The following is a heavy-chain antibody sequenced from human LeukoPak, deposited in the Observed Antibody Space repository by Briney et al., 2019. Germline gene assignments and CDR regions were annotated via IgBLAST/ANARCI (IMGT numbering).Heavy chain of an antibody. CDR2: ISGSGGST. CDR1: GFTFSSSV. CDR3: ARDYYDSSGYYPWGY. Sequence: GGTLRLSCAASGFTFSSSVMSWVRQAPGKGLEWVSAISGSGGSTYYADSVKGRFTISRDNSKNTLYLQMNSLRAEDTAVYYCARDYYDSSGYYPWGYWGQGTLVTVSS. V-gene: IGHV3-23*01. J-gene: IGHJ4*02. D-gene: IGHD3-22*01.